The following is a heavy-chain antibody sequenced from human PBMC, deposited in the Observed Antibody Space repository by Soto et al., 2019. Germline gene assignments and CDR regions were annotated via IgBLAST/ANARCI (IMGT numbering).Heavy chain of an antibody. D-gene: IGHD3-22*01. V-gene: IGHV3-7*05. CDR1: GFTFSSYW. J-gene: IGHJ4*02. Sequence: PGGSLRLSCAASGFTFSSYWMSWVRQAPGKGLEWVANIKQDGSEKYYVDSVKGRFTISRDNAKNSLYLQMNSLRAEDTAVYYCARDRSYDSSGYYTYYFDYWGQGTLVTVSS. CDR3: ARDRSYDSSGYYTYYFDY. CDR2: IKQDGSEK.